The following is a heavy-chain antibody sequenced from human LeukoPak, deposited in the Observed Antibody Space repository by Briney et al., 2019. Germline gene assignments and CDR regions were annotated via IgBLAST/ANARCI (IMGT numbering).Heavy chain of an antibody. CDR3: ASWDYGDNSRGDAFDI. J-gene: IGHJ3*02. Sequence: ASVKVSCKASGYTFTSYDINWVRQATGQGLEWMGWTNPNNGDTGYAQKFQGRLTIIRNTSIRTAYMELSSLRSEDPAVYYCASWDYGDNSRGDAFDIWGQGTMVTVSS. V-gene: IGHV1-8*03. CDR2: TNPNNGDT. CDR1: GYTFTSYD. D-gene: IGHD4-23*01.